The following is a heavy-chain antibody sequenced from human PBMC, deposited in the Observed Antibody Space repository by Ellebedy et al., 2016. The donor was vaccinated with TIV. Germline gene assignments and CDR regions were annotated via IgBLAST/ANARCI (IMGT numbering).Heavy chain of an antibody. CDR1: GYTFTSYG. Sequence: ASVKVSCXASGYTFTSYGISWVRQAPGQGLEWMGWISAYNGNTNYAQKPQGRVTMTTDTSTSTAYMELRSLRSDDTAVYYCARQWLGGEIDYWGQGTLVTVSS. J-gene: IGHJ4*02. V-gene: IGHV1-18*04. CDR2: ISAYNGNT. CDR3: ARQWLGGEIDY. D-gene: IGHD6-19*01.